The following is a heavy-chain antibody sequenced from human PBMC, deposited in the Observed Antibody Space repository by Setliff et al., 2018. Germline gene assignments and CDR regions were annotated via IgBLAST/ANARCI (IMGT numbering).Heavy chain of an antibody. Sequence: SETLSLTCVVAGYSVNTGYWAWIRQSPGKGLEWIGYIYSSGSTYYNPSLKSRVSISVDTSKNQFSLKLSSVTAADTAVYYCARESRYYYDNLGTLDYWGQGTLVTVSS. V-gene: IGHV4-4*09. D-gene: IGHD3-22*01. J-gene: IGHJ4*02. CDR1: GYSVNTGY. CDR2: IYSSGST. CDR3: ARESRYYYDNLGTLDY.